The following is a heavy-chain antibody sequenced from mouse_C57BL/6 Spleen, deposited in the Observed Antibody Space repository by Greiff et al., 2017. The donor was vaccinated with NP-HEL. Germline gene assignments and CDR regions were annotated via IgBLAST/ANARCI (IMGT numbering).Heavy chain of an antibody. Sequence: VQLQQSGAELVRPGASVKLSCKASGYTFTDYYINWVKQRPGQGLEWIARIYPGSGNTYYNEKFKGKATLTAEKSSSTAYMQLSSLTSEDSAVYFCARGGGTDYWGQGTTLTVSS. CDR2: IYPGSGNT. CDR1: GYTFTDYY. J-gene: IGHJ2*01. V-gene: IGHV1-76*01. CDR3: ARGGGTDY. D-gene: IGHD4-1*01.